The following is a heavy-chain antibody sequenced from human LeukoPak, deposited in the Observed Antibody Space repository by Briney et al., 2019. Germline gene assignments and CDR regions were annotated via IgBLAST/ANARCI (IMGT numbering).Heavy chain of an antibody. CDR1: GFTFTKYA. CDR3: ARDCSSAICYAAFDH. Sequence: PGGSLRLSCVASGFTFTKYAMDWVRQAPGKGLEWVASISFDDTNKVYSDSVKGRFTVSRDTSNNTLYLQMDSLRTEDTAVYYCARDCSSAICYAAFDHWGQGTLVIVSS. CDR2: ISFDDTNK. D-gene: IGHD2-2*01. V-gene: IGHV3-30-3*01. J-gene: IGHJ4*02.